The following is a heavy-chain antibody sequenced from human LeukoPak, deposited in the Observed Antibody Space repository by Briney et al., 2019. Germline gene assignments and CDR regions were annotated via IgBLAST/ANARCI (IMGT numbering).Heavy chain of an antibody. CDR1: GFTVSSNS. CDR2: IYSDNT. J-gene: IGHJ4*02. CDR3: ARRAGAYSHPYDY. Sequence: GGSLRLSCTVSGFTVSSNSMSWVRQAPGKGLEWVSFIYSDNTHYSDSVKGRFTISRDNSKNTLYLQMNSLRAEATAVYYCARRAGAYSHPYDYWGQGTLVTVSS. D-gene: IGHD4/OR15-4a*01. V-gene: IGHV3-53*01.